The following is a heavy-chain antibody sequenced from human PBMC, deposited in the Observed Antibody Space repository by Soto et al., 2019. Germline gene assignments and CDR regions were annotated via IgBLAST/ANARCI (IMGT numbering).Heavy chain of an antibody. CDR1: GGSISSYY. V-gene: IGHV4-59*08. CDR3: ARRWGAAVDY. CDR2: IYYSGST. Sequence: QVQLQESGPGLVKPSETLSLTCTVSGGSISSYYWSWIRQPPGKGLEWIGYIYYSGSTNYNPSLKSRVTISVDTSKNQFSLKLSSVTAADTAVYYCARRWGAAVDYWGHGTLVTVSS. J-gene: IGHJ4*01. D-gene: IGHD1-26*01.